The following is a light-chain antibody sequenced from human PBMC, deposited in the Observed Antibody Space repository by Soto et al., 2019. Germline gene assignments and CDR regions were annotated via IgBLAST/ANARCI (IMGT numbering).Light chain of an antibody. V-gene: IGKV1-39*01. Sequence: DIQMTQSPSSLSTSVGDRVTITCRASQGISTFLNWYQQKPGKAPQLLIYAASRLQSGVPARFSGSGAETDFTLTITSLQPEDFGIYYCQQSYATVRTFGGGTKVDIK. CDR3: QQSYATVRT. CDR2: AAS. CDR1: QGISTF. J-gene: IGKJ4*01.